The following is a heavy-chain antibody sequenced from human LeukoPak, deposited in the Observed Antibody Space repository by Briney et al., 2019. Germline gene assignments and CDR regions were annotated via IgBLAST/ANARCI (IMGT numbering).Heavy chain of an antibody. Sequence: GASVKVSCKASGYTFTDYYIHWVRQAPGQGLEWMGWITPRSGGTNYAQNFQGRVTMTRDTSISTAYMELSRLRSDDTAVYYCARDRRSGFDAFDIWGQGTMVTVSS. V-gene: IGHV1-2*02. CDR1: GYTFTDYY. CDR2: ITPRSGGT. J-gene: IGHJ3*02. D-gene: IGHD3-3*01. CDR3: ARDRRSGFDAFDI.